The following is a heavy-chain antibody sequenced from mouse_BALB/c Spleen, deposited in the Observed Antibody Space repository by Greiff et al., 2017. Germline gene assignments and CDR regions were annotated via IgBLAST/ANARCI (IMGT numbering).Heavy chain of an antibody. CDR1: GFNIKDTY. J-gene: IGHJ3*01. CDR3: AADYGSRAWFAY. CDR2: IDPANGNT. V-gene: IGHV14-3*02. D-gene: IGHD1-1*01. Sequence: EVQLQQSGAELVKPGASVKLSCTASGFNIKDTYMHWVKQRPEQGLEWIGRIDPANGNTKYDPKFQGKATITADTSSNTAYLQLSSLTSEDTAVYYCAADYGSRAWFAYWGQGTLVTVSA.